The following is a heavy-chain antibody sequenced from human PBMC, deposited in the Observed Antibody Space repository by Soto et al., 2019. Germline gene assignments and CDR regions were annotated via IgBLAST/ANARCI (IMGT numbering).Heavy chain of an antibody. J-gene: IGHJ6*02. CDR2: IVVGSGNT. V-gene: IGHV1-58*01. D-gene: IGHD4-4*01. CDR1: GFTFTSSA. CDR3: AAESSNYYYYGMDV. Sequence: SVKVSCKASGFTFTSSAVQWVRQARGQRLEWIGWIVVGSGNTNYAQKFQERVTITRDMSTSTAYMELSSLRSEDTAVYYCAAESSNYYYYGMDVWGQGTPVTVSS.